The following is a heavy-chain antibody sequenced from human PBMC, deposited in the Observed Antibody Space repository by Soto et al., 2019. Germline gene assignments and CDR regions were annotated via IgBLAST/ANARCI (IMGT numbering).Heavy chain of an antibody. Sequence: SETLSLTCTVSGGSISSGGYYWSWIRQHPGKGLEWIGYIYYSGSTYYNPSLKSRVTISVDTSKNQFSLKLSSVTAADTAVYYCARVPKSSSGYVPLFDYWGQGTLVTVSS. J-gene: IGHJ4*02. CDR2: IYYSGST. CDR3: ARVPKSSSGYVPLFDY. CDR1: GGSISSGGYY. D-gene: IGHD5-12*01. V-gene: IGHV4-31*03.